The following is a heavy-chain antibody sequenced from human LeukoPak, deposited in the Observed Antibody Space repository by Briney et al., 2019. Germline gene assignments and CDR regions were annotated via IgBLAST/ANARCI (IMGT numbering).Heavy chain of an antibody. Sequence: GGSLRLSCAASGFTFSTYAMHWVRQDPGKGLEWVAVISYDGNNKYYADSVRGRFTTSRDNSKNTVSLQMDSLRAEDTAVYYCARDLSMYYNYGMDVWGQGTTVTVSS. J-gene: IGHJ6*02. CDR1: GFTFSTYA. CDR2: ISYDGNNK. CDR3: ARDLSMYYNYGMDV. V-gene: IGHV3-30-3*01.